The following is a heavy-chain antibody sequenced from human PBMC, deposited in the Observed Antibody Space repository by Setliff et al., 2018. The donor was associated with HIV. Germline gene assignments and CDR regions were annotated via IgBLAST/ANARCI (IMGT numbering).Heavy chain of an antibody. V-gene: IGHV4-34*01. CDR2: INFSGTT. CDR1: RGPFSGYF. D-gene: IGHD2-8*02. Sequence: PSETLSLTCGVFRGPFSGYFWSWIRQSPGRGLEWIGEINFSGTTNYNPSLKSRVTISIDTSKNQFSLKLSSVTAADTAVYYCAGDVGVSYYYYYYMDVWGKGTTVTVS. J-gene: IGHJ6*03. CDR3: AGDVGVSYYYYYYMDV.